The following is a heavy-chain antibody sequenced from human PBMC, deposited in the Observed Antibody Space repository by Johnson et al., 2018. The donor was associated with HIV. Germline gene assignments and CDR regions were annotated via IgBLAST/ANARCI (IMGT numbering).Heavy chain of an antibody. CDR2: ISGSGGST. Sequence: VQLVESGGGLVQRGGSLRLSCAASGFTFSSYAMSWVRQAPGTGLEWVSGISGSGGSTYYADSARGRFTISRDNSKNTLYLQMNSLRAEDTAVYYCARDSSSWRPSGAFDIWGQGTMVTVSS. CDR1: GFTFSSYA. J-gene: IGHJ3*02. V-gene: IGHV3-23*04. D-gene: IGHD6-13*01. CDR3: ARDSSSWRPSGAFDI.